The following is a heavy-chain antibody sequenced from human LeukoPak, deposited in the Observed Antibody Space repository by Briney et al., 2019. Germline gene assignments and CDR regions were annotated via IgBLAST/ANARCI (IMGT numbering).Heavy chain of an antibody. CDR3: AQQVGYCSSGNCYFPY. J-gene: IGHJ1*01. V-gene: IGHV3-23*01. D-gene: IGHD2-15*01. CDR2: INNDGDST. Sequence: QHGGSLRLSCAASGFSFNSYAMSWVRQAPGKGLEWVSAINNDGDSTYSADSVKGRFTVSRDNSKNTLYLQMNSLRAEDAAVYYCAQQVGYCSSGNCYFPYWGQGTLVTVSS. CDR1: GFSFNSYA.